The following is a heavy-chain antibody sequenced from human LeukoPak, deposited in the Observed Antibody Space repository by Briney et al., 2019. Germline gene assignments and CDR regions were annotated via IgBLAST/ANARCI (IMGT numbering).Heavy chain of an antibody. CDR2: INPNSGGT. V-gene: IGHV1-2*06. CDR3: ARDPVYYYDSSGYPFDY. Sequence: GASVKVSCKASGYTFTGYYMHWVRQAPGQGLEWMGRINPNSGGTNYAQKFQGRVTMTRGTSISTAYMELSRLRSDDTAVYYCARDPVYYYDSSGYPFDYWGQGTLVTVSS. CDR1: GYTFTGYY. J-gene: IGHJ4*02. D-gene: IGHD3-22*01.